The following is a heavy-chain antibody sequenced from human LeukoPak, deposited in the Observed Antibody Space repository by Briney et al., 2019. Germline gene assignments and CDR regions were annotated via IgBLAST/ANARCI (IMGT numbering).Heavy chain of an antibody. CDR3: ARDYFADMYYFDY. D-gene: IGHD2/OR15-2a*01. CDR2: ISYDGSNK. CDR1: GFTFSSYA. J-gene: IGHJ4*02. V-gene: IGHV3-30*01. Sequence: PGGSLRLFCAASGFTFSSYAMHWVRQAPGKGLEWVAVISYDGSNKYYADSVKGRFTISRDNSKNTLYLQMNSLRAEDTAVYYCARDYFADMYYFDYWGQGTLVTVSS.